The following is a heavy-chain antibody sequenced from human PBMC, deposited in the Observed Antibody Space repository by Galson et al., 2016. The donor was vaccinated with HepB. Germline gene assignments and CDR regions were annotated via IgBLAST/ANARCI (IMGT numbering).Heavy chain of an antibody. CDR2: ISYAGSNK. CDR3: AKEPAPVGSYGVYYYYGMDV. J-gene: IGHJ6*02. D-gene: IGHD1-26*01. CDR1: GFTFSSYA. Sequence: SLRLSCAASGFTFSSYAMCWVRQAPGKGLEWVAVISYAGSNKYYADSVKGRVTISRDNSKNTLFLQMNSLRAEDTAVYYCAKEPAPVGSYGVYYYYGMDVWGQGTTVTVSS. V-gene: IGHV3-30*18.